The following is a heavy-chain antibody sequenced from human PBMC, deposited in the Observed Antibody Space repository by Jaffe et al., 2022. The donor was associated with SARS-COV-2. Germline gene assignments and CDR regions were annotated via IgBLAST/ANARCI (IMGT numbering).Heavy chain of an antibody. D-gene: IGHD7-27*01. V-gene: IGHV4-39*01. CDR2: IYYSGST. CDR3: ASLVQQTGFYYYYGMDV. CDR1: GGSISSSSYY. J-gene: IGHJ6*02. Sequence: QLQLQESGPGLVKPSETLSLTCTVSGGSISSSSYYWGWIRQPPGKGLEWIGSIYYSGSTYYNPSLKSRVTISVDTSKNQFSLKLSSVTAADTAVYYCASLVQQTGFYYYYGMDVWGQGTTVTVSS.